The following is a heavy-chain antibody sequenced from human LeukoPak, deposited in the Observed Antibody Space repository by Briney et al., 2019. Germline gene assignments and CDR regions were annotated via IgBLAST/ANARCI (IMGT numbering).Heavy chain of an antibody. CDR2: ISGGGDST. Sequence: PGGSLRLPCAASGLTFRSYVMNWVRQAPGKGLEWVSTISGGGDSTYYADSVKGRFTIFIDNSKNMLYLQMNSLRVEDPAEYYCAKDGYRINSHNNDGFDIWGQGTMVTVSS. J-gene: IGHJ3*02. V-gene: IGHV3-23*01. CDR3: AKDGYRINSHNNDGFDI. CDR1: GLTFRSYV. D-gene: IGHD6-13*01.